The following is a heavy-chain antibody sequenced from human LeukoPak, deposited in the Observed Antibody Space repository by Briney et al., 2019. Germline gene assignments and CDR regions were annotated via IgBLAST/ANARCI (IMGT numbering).Heavy chain of an antibody. J-gene: IGHJ4*02. Sequence: GASVKVSCKASGYTFTNYGISWVRQAPGQGLEWMGWISAYNGNTNYAQKLQGRVTMTTDTSTTTAYMELRSLRSDDTAVYYCARHLYGDYFFDYWGQRTLVTVSS. CDR2: ISAYNGNT. D-gene: IGHD4-17*01. V-gene: IGHV1-18*01. CDR1: GYTFTNYG. CDR3: ARHLYGDYFFDY.